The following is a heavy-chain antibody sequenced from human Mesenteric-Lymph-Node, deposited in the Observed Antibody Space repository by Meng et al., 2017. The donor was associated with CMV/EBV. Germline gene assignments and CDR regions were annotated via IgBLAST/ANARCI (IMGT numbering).Heavy chain of an antibody. CDR1: GFTFSSYA. Sequence: GGSLRLSCAASGFTFSSYAMSWVRQAPGKGLEWVANIKQDGSEKYYVDSVKGRFTISRDNAKNSLYLQMNSLRAEDTAVYYCARSLGYCSGGSCFPFDYWGQGTQVTVSS. D-gene: IGHD2-15*01. J-gene: IGHJ4*02. CDR2: IKQDGSEK. V-gene: IGHV3-7*01. CDR3: ARSLGYCSGGSCFPFDY.